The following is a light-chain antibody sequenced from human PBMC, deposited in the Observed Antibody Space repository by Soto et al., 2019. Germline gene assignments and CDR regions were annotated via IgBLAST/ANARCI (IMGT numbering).Light chain of an antibody. V-gene: IGLV1-44*01. Sequence: QSVLTQPPSASGTPGQRVTIFCSGSSSNIGTNTVIWYQQLPGAAPKLLIYRDTQRPSGVPYRFSGPKSGASASLASSGLQSEDEDYYYCAAWDVSLVVFGGGTKLTVL. CDR1: SSNIGTNT. CDR2: RDT. J-gene: IGLJ2*01. CDR3: AAWDVSLVV.